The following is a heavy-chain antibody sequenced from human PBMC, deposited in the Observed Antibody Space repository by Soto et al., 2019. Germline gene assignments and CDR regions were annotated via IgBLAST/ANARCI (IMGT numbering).Heavy chain of an antibody. CDR1: GFTFSSYG. CDR3: AKDYYDYIWGSYRYTGNDYFDY. J-gene: IGHJ4*02. D-gene: IGHD3-16*02. CDR2: ISYDGSNK. V-gene: IGHV3-30*18. Sequence: QVQLVESGGGVVEPGRSLRLSCAASGFTFSSYGMHWVRQAPGKGLEWVAVISYDGSNKYYADSVKGRFTISRDNSKHTLYLQMNSLRAEDTAVYYCAKDYYDYIWGSYRYTGNDYFDYWGQGTLVTVSS.